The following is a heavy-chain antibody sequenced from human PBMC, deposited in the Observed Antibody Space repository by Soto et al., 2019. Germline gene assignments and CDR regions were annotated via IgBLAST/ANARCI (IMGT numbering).Heavy chain of an antibody. CDR3: ARERIRTPYYYMDV. D-gene: IGHD2-15*01. CDR1: GGSISSGGYY. CDR2: IYYSGST. Sequence: QVQLQESGPGLVKPSQTLSLTCTVSGGSISSGGYYWSWIRQHPGKGLEWIGYIYYSGSTYYNPSLKSRVTISVDTSKNHFSLKLSSVTAADTAVYYCARERIRTPYYYMDVWGKGTTVTVSS. V-gene: IGHV4-31*03. J-gene: IGHJ6*03.